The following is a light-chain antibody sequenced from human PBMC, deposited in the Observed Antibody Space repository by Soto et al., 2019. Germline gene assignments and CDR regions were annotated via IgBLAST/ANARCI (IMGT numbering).Light chain of an antibody. J-gene: IGKJ5*01. CDR2: DAS. CDR3: QQRSKWPIT. CDR1: QSISTY. V-gene: IGKV3-11*01. Sequence: EIVLTQSPATLSLSPGERAALSCRASQSISTYLAWYQQKPGQPPRLFIYDASNRATGIPVRFSGSGSGTDFTLTISSLEPEDFAVYYCQQRSKWPITFGQGTRLEIK.